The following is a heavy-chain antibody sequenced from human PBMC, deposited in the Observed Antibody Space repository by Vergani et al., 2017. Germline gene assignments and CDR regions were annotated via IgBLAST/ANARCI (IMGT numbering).Heavy chain of an antibody. CDR1: GFTFSSYG. J-gene: IGHJ4*02. V-gene: IGHV3-33*01. Sequence: QVQLVESGGGVVQPGRSLRLSCAASGFTFSSYGMHWVRQAPGKGLEWVAVIWYDGSNKYYADSVKGRFTISRDNSKNTLYLQMNSLRAEDTAVYYCARDHMGATGLGYWGQGTLVTVSS. D-gene: IGHD1-26*01. CDR2: IWYDGSNK. CDR3: ARDHMGATGLGY.